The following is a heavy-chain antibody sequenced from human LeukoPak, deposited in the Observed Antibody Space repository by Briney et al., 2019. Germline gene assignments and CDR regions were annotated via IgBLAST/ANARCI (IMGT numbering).Heavy chain of an antibody. Sequence: GGSLRLSCTASGLTFGDYGMIWVRQAPGKGLEWVGFIRTKTSGGTSEYAASVKGKFTISRDDSKSIAYLQMNSLKTEDTAVYYCTGSCGELTFFDYWGQGTLVTVSS. CDR2: IRTKTSGGTS. V-gene: IGHV3-49*04. J-gene: IGHJ4*02. D-gene: IGHD3-10*01. CDR3: TGSCGELTFFDY. CDR1: GLTFGDYG.